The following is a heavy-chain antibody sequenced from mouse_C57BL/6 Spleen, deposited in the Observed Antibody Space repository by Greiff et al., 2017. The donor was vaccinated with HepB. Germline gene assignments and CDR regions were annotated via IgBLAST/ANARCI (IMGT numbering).Heavy chain of an antibody. Sequence: VKLQESGAELVKPGASVKISCKASGYTFTDYYINWVKQRPGQGLEWIGKIGPGSGSTYYNEKFKGKATLTADKSSSTAYMQLSSLTSEDSAVYFCARSGYYGSSSYWYFDVWGTGTTVTVSS. V-gene: IGHV1-77*01. D-gene: IGHD1-1*01. CDR3: ARSGYYGSSSYWYFDV. CDR1: GYTFTDYY. J-gene: IGHJ1*03. CDR2: IGPGSGST.